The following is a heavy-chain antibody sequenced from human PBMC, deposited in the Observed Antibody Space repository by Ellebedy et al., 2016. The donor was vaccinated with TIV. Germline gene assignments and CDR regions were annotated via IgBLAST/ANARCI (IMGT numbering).Heavy chain of an antibody. CDR3: ASDPWGVGPAFDV. J-gene: IGHJ3*01. D-gene: IGHD1-26*01. CDR2: FTNSGTST. CDR1: GFTFSNNA. Sequence: GESLKISCAASGFTFSNNAMSWVRQAPGTGLEWVSAFTNSGTSTYYADSVKGRFTISRDNSQNTLYMQVDSLRAEDTAIYYCASDPWGVGPAFDVWGQGTMVTVSS. V-gene: IGHV3-23*01.